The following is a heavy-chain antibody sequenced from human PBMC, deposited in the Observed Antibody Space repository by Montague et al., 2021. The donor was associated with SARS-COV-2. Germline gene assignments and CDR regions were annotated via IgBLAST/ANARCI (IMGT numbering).Heavy chain of an antibody. CDR2: FCLKKRT. V-gene: IGHV4-59*01. CDR1: GSSITGAD. Sequence: SETLSLTCTGPGSSITGADWNWTRLNPRHDVESYGVFCLKKRTNYNPSLKSRVTISVDTSKNQFSLTLSSVTAADTAVYYCAREACIGELHDAFDIWGQGTMVTVSS. D-gene: IGHD3-10*01. CDR3: AREACIGELHDAFDI. J-gene: IGHJ3*02.